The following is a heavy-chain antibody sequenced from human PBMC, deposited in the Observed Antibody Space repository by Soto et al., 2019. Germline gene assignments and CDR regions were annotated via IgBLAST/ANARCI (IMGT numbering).Heavy chain of an antibody. CDR1: GFTFSDYY. J-gene: IGHJ4*02. CDR3: ASVMTHYYDVLTGYDY. D-gene: IGHD3-9*01. V-gene: IGHV3-11*03. Sequence: GGSLRLSCAASGFTFSDYYMSWIRQAPGKGLEWVSYISSDSTYTNYADSVKGRFTISRDNAKNSLYLQMNSLRVEDTAVFYCASVMTHYYDVLTGYDYWGQGTQVTVSS. CDR2: ISSDSTYT.